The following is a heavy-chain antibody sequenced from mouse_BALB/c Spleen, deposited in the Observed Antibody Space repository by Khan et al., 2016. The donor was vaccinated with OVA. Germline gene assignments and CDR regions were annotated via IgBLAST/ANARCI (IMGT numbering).Heavy chain of an antibody. CDR1: GFSLTDYG. CDR2: IWGGGST. V-gene: IGHV2-6-5*01. D-gene: IGHD1-1*01. J-gene: IGHJ2*01. Sequence: QVQLKESGPGLVAPSQSLSITCTVSGFSLTDYGVSWIRQPPGKGLEWLGSIWGGGSTYYNSTLKSRLSIRKDNSKSHVFFKMNSLQTADTAMYYCAKEDYGSSSFDYWGQGTTLTVAS. CDR3: AKEDYGSSSFDY.